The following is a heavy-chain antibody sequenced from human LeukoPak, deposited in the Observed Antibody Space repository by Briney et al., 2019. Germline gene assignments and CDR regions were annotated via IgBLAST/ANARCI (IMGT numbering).Heavy chain of an antibody. Sequence: ASVKVSCKASGGTFSSYAISWVRQAPGQGLEWMGRIIPIFGTANYAQKFQGRVTITTDESTSTAYMELSRLRSDDTAIYFCATNIQENAFDIWGQGTMVTVSS. D-gene: IGHD2-8*01. CDR3: ATNIQENAFDI. CDR2: IIPIFGTA. V-gene: IGHV1-69*05. CDR1: GGTFSSYA. J-gene: IGHJ3*02.